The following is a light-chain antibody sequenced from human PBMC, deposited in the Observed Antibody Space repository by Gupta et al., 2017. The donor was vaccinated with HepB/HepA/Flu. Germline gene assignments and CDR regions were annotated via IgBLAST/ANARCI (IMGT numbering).Light chain of an antibody. Sequence: DIVMTLSPDSLAVSLGERATLNCKSSQSLLYRSAAEQYLHNKNNLAWFQPKPGQPPNLLIYWASTRESGVPDRFSGSVSGTDFTLTISSLQAEDVAVYYCQQYYITLWTFGQGTKVEIK. CDR2: WAS. CDR3: QQYYITLWT. CDR1: QSLLYRSAAEQYLHNKNN. J-gene: IGKJ1*01. V-gene: IGKV4-1*01.